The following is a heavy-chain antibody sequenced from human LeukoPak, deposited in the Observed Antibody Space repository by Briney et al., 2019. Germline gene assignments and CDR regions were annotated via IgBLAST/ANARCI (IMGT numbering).Heavy chain of an antibody. J-gene: IGHJ5*02. CDR1: GDSISNSDYY. Sequence: NPSETLSLTCTVSGDSISNSDYYWGWIRQPPGKGLEWIALINYSGRTFYNPSLRSRVTISVDMSKNQFSLNLNSVTAADTALYYCARRRKDLNWFDPWGQGTLVPVSS. CDR3: ARRRKDLNWFDP. V-gene: IGHV4-39*01. CDR2: INYSGRT.